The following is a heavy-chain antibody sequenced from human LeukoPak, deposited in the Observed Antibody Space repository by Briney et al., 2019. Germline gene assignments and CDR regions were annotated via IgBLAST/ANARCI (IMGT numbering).Heavy chain of an antibody. V-gene: IGHV2-5*02. CDR1: GFSLSTSGVG. J-gene: IGHJ4*02. CDR3: AHSYCSSTSCYGPFDY. CDR2: IYWDDDK. D-gene: IGHD2-2*01. Sequence: SGPTLVKPTQTLTLTCTFSGFSLSTSGVGVGWIRQPPGKALEWLALIYWDDDKHYSPSLKSRLTITKDTSKNQVVLTMTNMDPVDTATYYCAHSYCSSTSCYGPFDYWGQGTLVTVSS.